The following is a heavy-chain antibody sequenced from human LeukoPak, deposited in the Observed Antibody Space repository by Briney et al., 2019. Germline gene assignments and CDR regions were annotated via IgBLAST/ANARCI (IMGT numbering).Heavy chain of an antibody. D-gene: IGHD1-7*01. V-gene: IGHV3-48*04. J-gene: IGHJ3*02. CDR2: ISSSSSTI. CDR3: ARDRELRHYDAFDI. Sequence: GGSLRLSCAASGFTFSSYSMNWVRQAPGKGLEWVSYISSSSSTIYYADSVKGRFTISIDNAKNSLYLQMNGLRAEDTAVYYCARDRELRHYDAFDIWGQGTMVTVSS. CDR1: GFTFSSYS.